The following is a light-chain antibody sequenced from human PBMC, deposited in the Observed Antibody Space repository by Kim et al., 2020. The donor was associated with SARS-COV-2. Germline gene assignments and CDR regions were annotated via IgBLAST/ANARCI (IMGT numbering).Light chain of an antibody. V-gene: IGKV3-20*01. J-gene: IGKJ1*01. Sequence: SPGERATRSCRARQSVSSSYLAWYQQKPGQAPRLLIYGASSRATGIPDRFSGSGSGTDFTLTISRLEPEDFAVYYCQQYGSSPRTFGQGTKVDIK. CDR3: QQYGSSPRT. CDR2: GAS. CDR1: QSVSSSY.